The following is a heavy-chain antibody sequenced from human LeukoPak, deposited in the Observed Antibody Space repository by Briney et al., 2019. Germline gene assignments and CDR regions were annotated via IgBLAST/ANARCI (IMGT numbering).Heavy chain of an antibody. V-gene: IGHV4-39*01. CDR1: GGSISGNTYY. D-gene: IGHD6-13*01. CDR3: ARRRGYSGSYYYFDY. Sequence: SETLSLTCTVSGGSISGNTYYWGWIRQPPGKGLEWIGSMFYNGSPYYNPSLKSRVTISVDTSNNQFSLRVSAVTAADTAVYYCARRRGYSGSYYYFDYWGQGTLVTVSS. CDR2: MFYNGSP. J-gene: IGHJ4*02.